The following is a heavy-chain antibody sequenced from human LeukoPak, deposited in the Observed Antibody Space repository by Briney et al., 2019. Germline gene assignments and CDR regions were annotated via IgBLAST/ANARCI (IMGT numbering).Heavy chain of an antibody. V-gene: IGHV3-7*03. CDR1: GFTFSSYG. Sequence: GGSLRLSCAASGFTFSSYGRSGVRQAPGKGLEWVANIKKDGSEKYYVDSVKGRFTISRDNAKNSLYLQMNSLRAEDTAVYYCAREKWEQWLLGYYYYGMDVWGQGTTVTVSS. D-gene: IGHD6-19*01. J-gene: IGHJ6*02. CDR2: IKKDGSEK. CDR3: AREKWEQWLLGYYYYGMDV.